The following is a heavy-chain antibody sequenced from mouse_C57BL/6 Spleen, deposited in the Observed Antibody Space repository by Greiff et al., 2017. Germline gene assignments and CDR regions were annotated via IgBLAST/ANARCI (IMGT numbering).Heavy chain of an antibody. D-gene: IGHD1-1*01. CDR1: GYAFSSYW. CDR3: ARHYYGSGPFAY. Sequence: VQLQQSGAELVKPGASVKISCKASGYAFSSYWMNWVKQRPGKGLEWIGQIYPGDGDTNYNGKFKGKATLTADKSSSTAYMQLSSLTSEDSAVYYCARHYYGSGPFAYWGQGTPVTVSA. CDR2: IYPGDGDT. V-gene: IGHV1-80*01. J-gene: IGHJ3*01.